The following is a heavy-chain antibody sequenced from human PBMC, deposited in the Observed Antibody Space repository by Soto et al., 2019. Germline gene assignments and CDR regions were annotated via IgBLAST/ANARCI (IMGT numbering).Heavy chain of an antibody. J-gene: IGHJ5*02. CDR2: IYHSGST. Sequence: QLQLQESGSGLVRPSQTLSLTCAVSGGSISSGGYSWNWIRQPPGKGLEWIGYIYHSGSTLYNPSLRVQVTIQVARPRTHSARSRPSSPAPARACYSGAGVQLEGNGFDPGGREPWSPSPQ. CDR3: AGVQLEGNGFDP. CDR1: GGSISSGGYS. V-gene: IGHV4-30-2*01. D-gene: IGHD1-1*01.